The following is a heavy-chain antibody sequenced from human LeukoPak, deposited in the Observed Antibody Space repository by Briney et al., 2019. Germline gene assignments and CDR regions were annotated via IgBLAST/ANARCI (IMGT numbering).Heavy chain of an antibody. Sequence: ASVKVSCKASGYTFNDHYIHWVRQAPGQGLEWMGWINSNSGGTIYAQNFQGRVTMTRDTSIRTAYLELTRLESDDTAVYYCARDRGYSYGSVTSYMDVWGKGTTVTVSS. J-gene: IGHJ6*03. CDR1: GYTFNDHY. V-gene: IGHV1-2*02. CDR3: ARDRGYSYGSVTSYMDV. D-gene: IGHD5-18*01. CDR2: INSNSGGT.